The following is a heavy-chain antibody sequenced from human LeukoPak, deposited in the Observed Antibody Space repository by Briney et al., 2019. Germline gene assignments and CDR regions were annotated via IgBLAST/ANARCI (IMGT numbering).Heavy chain of an antibody. CDR1: GYSFHTYY. D-gene: IGHD4-17*01. J-gene: IGHJ4*02. V-gene: IGHV1-2*02. CDR2: VNPNGGAT. CDR3: ARAGYDYGDSFDY. Sequence: ASVKVSCKASGYSFHTYYIPWVRQAPGQGPEWMGCVNPNGGATNYTQTFQGRVTMTTDTSIDTAYMEVRGLRSDDTAVYFCARAGYDYGDSFDYWGQGTLVTVSS.